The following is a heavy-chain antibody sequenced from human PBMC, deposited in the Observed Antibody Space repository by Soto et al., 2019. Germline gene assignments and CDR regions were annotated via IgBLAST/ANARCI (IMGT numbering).Heavy chain of an antibody. CDR1: GYDFNIYD. V-gene: IGHV1-8*01. J-gene: IGHJ6*02. CDR3: ARGGHGYWCGETFYYCVDV. CDR2: MTPKRETP. D-gene: IGHD2-8*02. Sequence: QVHLVQSGAEVKKPGASVKVSCTASGYDFNIYDIHWVRQSTGQGLEWMGWMTPKRETPGYAPRCQCRFTMTRDSARSAVYVCLSSLGSVDTAVYFCARGGHGYWCGETFYYCVDVWGQGTTVTVSS.